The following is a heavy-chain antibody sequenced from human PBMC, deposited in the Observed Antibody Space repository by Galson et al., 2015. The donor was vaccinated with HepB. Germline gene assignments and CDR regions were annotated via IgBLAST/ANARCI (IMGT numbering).Heavy chain of an antibody. Sequence: PALVKPTQTLTLTCTFSGFSLNSRGVGVGWLRQPPGKALEWLALIFWDGDQRYTPPLKSRLSVTQDTSKNQVVLKLTSVDPVDTATYYCAHMDLGLTSFAYWGQGTLVTVSS. D-gene: IGHD3/OR15-3a*01. CDR2: IFWDGDQ. CDR3: AHMDLGLTSFAY. J-gene: IGHJ4*02. V-gene: IGHV2-5*02. CDR1: GFSLNSRGVG.